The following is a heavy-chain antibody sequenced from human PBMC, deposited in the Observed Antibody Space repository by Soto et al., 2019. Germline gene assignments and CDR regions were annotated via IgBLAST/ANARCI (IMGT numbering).Heavy chain of an antibody. V-gene: IGHV4-31*03. D-gene: IGHD2-2*01. Sequence: SETLSLTCTVSGGPFSRGGYYWSWIRQHPGKGLECIGYIFYTGSTYYNPTLKSRVTMSVDTSKRQFSLRSEDTAVYYCARGPSPLANDYWGQGTLVTVSS. CDR1: GGPFSRGGYY. CDR3: ARGPSPLANDY. J-gene: IGHJ4*02. CDR2: IFYTGST.